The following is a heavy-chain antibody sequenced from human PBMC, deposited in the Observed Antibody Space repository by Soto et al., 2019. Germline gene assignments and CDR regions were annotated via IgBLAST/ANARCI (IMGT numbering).Heavy chain of an antibody. J-gene: IGHJ4*02. CDR2: IYYSGST. Sequence: QVRLQESGPGLVKPSQTLSLTCTVSGCSISSGGYYWSWIRQHPVKGLEWIGYIYYSGSTYYNPSLKSRVTISVDTSKNQFSLKLSSVTAADTAVYYWARIWGIAARQGPLTFDFWGQGTLVTVSS. V-gene: IGHV4-31*03. CDR3: ARIWGIAARQGPLTFDF. D-gene: IGHD6-6*01. CDR1: GCSISSGGYY.